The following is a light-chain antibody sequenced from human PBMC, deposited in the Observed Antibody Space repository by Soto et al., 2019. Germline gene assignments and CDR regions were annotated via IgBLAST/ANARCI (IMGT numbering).Light chain of an antibody. CDR1: QNINSW. CDR3: QHYNSYPYT. CDR2: KAS. J-gene: IGKJ2*01. V-gene: IGKV1-5*03. Sequence: DIQMNQSPSTLSTSVGDRVTITCRASQNINSWLAWYQQKPGRAPNLLIYKASTLETGVPSRFSGSGSGTEVILTISSLQPDDFATYYCQHYNSYPYTFGQGTKLEIK.